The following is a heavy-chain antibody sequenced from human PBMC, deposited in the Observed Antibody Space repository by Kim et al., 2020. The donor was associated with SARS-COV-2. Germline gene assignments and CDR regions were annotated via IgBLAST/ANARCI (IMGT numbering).Heavy chain of an antibody. V-gene: IGHV3-30*18. CDR2: ISYDGSNK. J-gene: IGHJ4*02. CDR3: AKAYYDSSGYID. Sequence: GGSLTLSCAASGFTFSSYGMHWVRQAPGKGLEWVAVISYDGSNKYYADSVKGRFTISRDNSKNTLYLQMNSLRAEDTAVYYCAKAYYDSSGYIDWGQGTL. CDR1: GFTFSSYG. D-gene: IGHD3-22*01.